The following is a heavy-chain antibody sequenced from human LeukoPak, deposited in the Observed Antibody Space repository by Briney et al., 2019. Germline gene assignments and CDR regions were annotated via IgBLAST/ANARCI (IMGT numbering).Heavy chain of an antibody. J-gene: IGHJ4*02. Sequence: SETLSLTCTVSGGSISSYYWSWIRQPPGKGLEWIGYIYYSGSTNYNPSLKSRVTISVDTSKNQFSLKLSSVTAANTAVYYCARERFGWFFDYWGQGTLVTVSS. V-gene: IGHV4-59*01. CDR3: ARERFGWFFDY. CDR1: GGSISSYY. D-gene: IGHD3-10*01. CDR2: IYYSGST.